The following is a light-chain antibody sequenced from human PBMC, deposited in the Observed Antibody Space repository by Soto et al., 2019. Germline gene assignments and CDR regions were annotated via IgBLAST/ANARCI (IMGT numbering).Light chain of an antibody. CDR1: SSDVGGYDF. J-gene: IGLJ1*01. Sequence: QSALTQPASVSGSPGQSITISCTGTSSDVGGYDFVSWYQQHPGKAPKLMIYDVSNRPSGVSNRLSDSKSGNTASLTISGLQAEDEADYYCSSYTSSNSLVFGTGTKV. V-gene: IGLV2-14*03. CDR3: SSYTSSNSLV. CDR2: DVS.